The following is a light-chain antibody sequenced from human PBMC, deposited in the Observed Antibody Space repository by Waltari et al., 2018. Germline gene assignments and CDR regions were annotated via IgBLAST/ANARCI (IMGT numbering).Light chain of an antibody. J-gene: IGLJ1*01. Sequence: SYVLTQPPSVSVAPGETARITCRANNIERKSEHSYRQRPGQAPVLVISYDSDRPSGIPERFSGSNSGDTATLTISRVEAGDEADYYCQVWDANTDPGVFGTGTEVTVL. CDR3: QVWDANTDPGV. V-gene: IGLV3-21*01. CDR2: YDS. CDR1: NIERKS.